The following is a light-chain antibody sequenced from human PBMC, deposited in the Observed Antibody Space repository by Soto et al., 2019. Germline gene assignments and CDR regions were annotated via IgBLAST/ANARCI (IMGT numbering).Light chain of an antibody. J-gene: IGKJ1*01. V-gene: IGKV3-15*01. CDR2: GAS. CDR1: QSVDIN. CDR3: QQYSDWPPWT. Sequence: VRGQSPATLSVSPGERVTLSCRASQSVDINLAWYQQKPGQAPRLVIYGASTRATGIPDRFRGSASGTEFTLTIGSLQSEDFAVYYCQQYSDWPPWTFGQGTKVDIK.